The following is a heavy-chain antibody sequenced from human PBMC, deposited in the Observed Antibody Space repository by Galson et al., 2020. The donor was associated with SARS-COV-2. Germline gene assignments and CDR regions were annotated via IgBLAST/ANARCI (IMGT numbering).Heavy chain of an antibody. Sequence: SGPTLVKPTQPLTLTCTFPGFSLSTSGMCVSWIRQPPGKALEWLALIDWDDDKYYSTSLKTRLTISKDTSKNQVVLTMTNMDPVDTATYYCARMSTTGTTLGDYYYYGMDVWGQGTTVTVSS. D-gene: IGHD1-1*01. CDR1: GFSLSTSGMC. V-gene: IGHV2-70*01. J-gene: IGHJ6*02. CDR3: ARMSTTGTTLGDYYYYGMDV. CDR2: IDWDDDK.